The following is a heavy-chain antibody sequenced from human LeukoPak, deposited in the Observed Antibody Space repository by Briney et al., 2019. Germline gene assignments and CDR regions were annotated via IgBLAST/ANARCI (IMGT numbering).Heavy chain of an antibody. Sequence: ASVTVSFKASGYTITTYGISWVRQAPGQGLEWMGWISPYNGNTKYAQKLQGRVTITTDTSTSTAYMELRSLRSDDTAVYYCARGRLGVGVDYWGQGTLVTVSS. CDR2: ISPYNGNT. V-gene: IGHV1-18*01. CDR3: ARGRLGVGVDY. J-gene: IGHJ4*02. CDR1: GYTITTYG. D-gene: IGHD3-16*01.